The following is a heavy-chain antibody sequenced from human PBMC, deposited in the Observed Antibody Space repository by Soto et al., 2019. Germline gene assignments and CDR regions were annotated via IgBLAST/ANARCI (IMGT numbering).Heavy chain of an antibody. J-gene: IGHJ6*02. CDR2: IYPADSDT. V-gene: IGHV5-51*01. D-gene: IGHD3-16*01. CDR1: GYKSNHYW. Sequence: GVSLKNSWNGSGYKSNHYWTGWVPQLPGKGLEWMGIIYPADSDTRYSPSFQGQVTISVDKSINTAYLQWSSLQASDTARYYCAIYVWGSDYYHVMEVWGQGSTVT. CDR3: AIYVWGSDYYHVMEV.